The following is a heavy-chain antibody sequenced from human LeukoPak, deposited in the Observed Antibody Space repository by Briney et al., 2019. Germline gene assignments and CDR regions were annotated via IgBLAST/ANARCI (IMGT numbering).Heavy chain of an antibody. Sequence: PGRSLRLSCAASGFTFSSYGMHWVRQCPGKGLEWVAVIWYDGSNKHYADSVKGRFTISRDNSKNPLYLQMNSLRAEDTAVYYCARKGNSGYDWNYWGQGTLVTVSS. V-gene: IGHV3-33*01. CDR1: GFTFSSYG. CDR2: IWYDGSNK. J-gene: IGHJ4*02. D-gene: IGHD5-12*01. CDR3: ARKGNSGYDWNY.